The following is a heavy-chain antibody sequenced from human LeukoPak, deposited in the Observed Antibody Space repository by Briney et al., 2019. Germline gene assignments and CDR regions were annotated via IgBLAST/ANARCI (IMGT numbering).Heavy chain of an antibody. D-gene: IGHD6-6*01. CDR2: ISYDGSNK. V-gene: IGHV3-30*18. Sequence: GRSLRLSCAASGFTFSSYGMHWVRQAPGKGLEWVAVISYDGSNKYYADSVKDRFTISRDNSKNTLYLQMNSLRAEDTAVYYCAKDKDSSLDFDYWGQGTLVTVSS. J-gene: IGHJ4*02. CDR3: AKDKDSSLDFDY. CDR1: GFTFSSYG.